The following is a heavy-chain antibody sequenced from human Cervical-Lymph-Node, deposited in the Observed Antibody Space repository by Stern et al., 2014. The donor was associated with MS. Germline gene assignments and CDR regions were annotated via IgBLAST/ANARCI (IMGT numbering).Heavy chain of an antibody. CDR1: GGSISTFY. J-gene: IGHJ4*02. Sequence: QVQLVQSGPGLVKPSETLSLTCSVSGGSISTFYWTWIRQYPGKGLEWIGFVYHTGLTNYNPSLRGRATVSLDSPKNPFSLRVTSVTAADTAVYFCVRQSDRGFDYWGQGTLVTVSS. CDR2: VYHTGLT. D-gene: IGHD3-10*01. CDR3: VRQSDRGFDY. V-gene: IGHV4-59*08.